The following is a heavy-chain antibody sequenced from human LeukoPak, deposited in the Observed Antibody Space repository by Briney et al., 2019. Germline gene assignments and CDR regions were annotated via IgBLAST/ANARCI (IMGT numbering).Heavy chain of an antibody. CDR2: ICSGGST. D-gene: IGHD3-9*01. CDR1: GFTVSSNY. Sequence: PGGSLRLSCAASGFTVSSNYMSWVRQAPGKGLEWVSVICSGGSTYYADSVKGRFTISRDNSKNTLYLQMNSLRAEDTAVYYCAIRYFDWLLYWGQGTLVTVSS. V-gene: IGHV3-53*01. CDR3: AIRYFDWLLY. J-gene: IGHJ4*02.